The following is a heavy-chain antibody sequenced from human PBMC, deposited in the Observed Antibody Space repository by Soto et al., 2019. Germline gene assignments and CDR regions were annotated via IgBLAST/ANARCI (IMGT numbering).Heavy chain of an antibody. CDR2: IYYSGST. CDR1: GGSISSYY. D-gene: IGHD5-18*01. V-gene: IGHV4-59*12. J-gene: IGHJ6*02. CDR3: ARRGYSYGSRRYYYGMDV. Sequence: PSETLSLTCTVSGGSISSYYWSWIRQPPGKGREWMGYIYYSGSTNYNPSLKSRVTISVDTSKNQFSLKLSSVTAADTAVYYCARRGYSYGSRRYYYGMDVWGQGTTVTVSS.